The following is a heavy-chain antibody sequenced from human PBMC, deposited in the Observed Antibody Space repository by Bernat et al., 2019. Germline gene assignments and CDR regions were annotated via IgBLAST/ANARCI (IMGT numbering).Heavy chain of an antibody. D-gene: IGHD6-19*01. CDR2: IYSGGST. J-gene: IGHJ6*02. CDR1: GFTVSSNY. CDR3: AREDEQWLEPNNYYGMDV. Sequence: EVQLVESGGGLVQPGGSLRLSCAASGFTVSSNYMSWVRQAPGKGLEWVSVIYSGGSTYYADSVKGRFTISRDNSKNTLYLQMNSLRAEDTAVYYSAREDEQWLEPNNYYGMDVWGQGTTVPVSS. V-gene: IGHV3-66*01.